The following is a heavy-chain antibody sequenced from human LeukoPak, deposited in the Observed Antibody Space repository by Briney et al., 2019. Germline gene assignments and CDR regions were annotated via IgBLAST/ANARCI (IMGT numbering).Heavy chain of an antibody. V-gene: IGHV3-48*03. CDR3: ARGPRWHAFDI. CDR2: ISGSGSTI. CDR1: GFTFSSYE. J-gene: IGHJ3*02. Sequence: PGGSLRLSCAASGFTFSSYEMNWVRQAPGKGLDWVSYISGSGSTIYYADSVKGRFTISRDNVKNSLYLQMNSLRAEDTAVYYCARGPRWHAFDIWGQGTMVTVSS. D-gene: IGHD4-23*01.